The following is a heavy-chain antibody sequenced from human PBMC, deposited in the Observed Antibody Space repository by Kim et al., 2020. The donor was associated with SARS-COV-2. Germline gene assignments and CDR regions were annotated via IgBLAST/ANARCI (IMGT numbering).Heavy chain of an antibody. D-gene: IGHD3-3*01. CDR2: ISYDGSNK. Sequence: GGSLRLSCAASGFTFSSYAMHWVRQAPGKGLEWVAVISYDGSNKYYADSVKGRFTISRDNSKNTLYLQMNSLRAEDTAVYYCARDITTTYYDFWSGYHTYYYGMDVWGQGTTVTVSS. J-gene: IGHJ6*02. V-gene: IGHV3-30-3*01. CDR1: GFTFSSYA. CDR3: ARDITTTYYDFWSGYHTYYYGMDV.